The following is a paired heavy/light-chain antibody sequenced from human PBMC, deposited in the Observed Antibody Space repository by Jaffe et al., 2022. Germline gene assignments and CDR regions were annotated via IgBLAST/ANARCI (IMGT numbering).Light chain of an antibody. Sequence: QSALTQPASVSGSPGQSITISCTGTSSDVGGYNYVSWYQQHPGKAPKLMIYDVSNRPSGVSNRFSGSKSGNTASLTISGLQAEDEADYYCSSYTRTSTLVVFGGGTKLTVL. CDR2: DVS. V-gene: IGLV2-14*03. J-gene: IGLJ2*01. CDR1: SSDVGGYNY. CDR3: SSYTRTSTLVV.
Heavy chain of an antibody. CDR3: AKGRSGATLFAVVIDY. V-gene: IGHV3-30*02. D-gene: IGHD3-3*01. CDR2: IRSDGNNK. Sequence: QVQLVESGGGVVQPGGSLRLSCAASGFTFSNYGMHWVRQAPGKGLEWVAFIRSDGNNKYYADSVKGRFTISRDNSNNTLFLQVNSLRAEDTAVYYCAKGRSGATLFAVVIDYWGQGTLVTVSS. J-gene: IGHJ4*02. CDR1: GFTFSNYG.